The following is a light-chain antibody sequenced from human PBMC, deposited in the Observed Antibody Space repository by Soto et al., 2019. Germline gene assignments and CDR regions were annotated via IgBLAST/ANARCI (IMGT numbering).Light chain of an antibody. CDR3: QQYGSSPLT. CDR2: DAS. J-gene: IGKJ4*01. Sequence: DIQMTQSPSTLSASAGDRVTITCRASQSITIWLAWYQQKPGKAPKLLIYDASTLESGVPSRFSGSGSGTDFTLTISRLEPEDFTVYYCQQYGSSPLTFGGGTTVEIK. V-gene: IGKV1-5*01. CDR1: QSITIW.